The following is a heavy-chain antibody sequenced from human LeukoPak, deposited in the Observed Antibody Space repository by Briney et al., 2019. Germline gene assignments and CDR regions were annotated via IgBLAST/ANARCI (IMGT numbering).Heavy chain of an antibody. Sequence: GESLKISCKGSGYSFTSYWIGWVRQMPGKGLEWMGIIYPGDPDTRYSPSFQGQVTISADKSISTAYLQWSSLKASDTAMYYCARNLNYDSSGYQKYSFDYWGQGTLVTVSS. D-gene: IGHD3-22*01. V-gene: IGHV5-51*01. CDR2: IYPGDPDT. CDR1: GYSFTSYW. J-gene: IGHJ4*02. CDR3: ARNLNYDSSGYQKYSFDY.